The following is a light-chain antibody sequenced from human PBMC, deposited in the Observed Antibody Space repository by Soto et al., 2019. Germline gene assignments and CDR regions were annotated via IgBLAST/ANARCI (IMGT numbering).Light chain of an antibody. CDR3: GSYTTSTARFV. CDR1: SSDVGNYDR. CDR2: EVS. V-gene: IGLV2-18*02. Sequence: QSALTQPPSVSXSPGQSVTXPCTGTSSDVGNYDRVSWYHQAPGTAPKLMIYEVSNRPSGVPDRFSXSKSGXTASXSISGLQAEDEGDYYCGSYTTSTARFVFGTGTKLTVL. J-gene: IGLJ1*01.